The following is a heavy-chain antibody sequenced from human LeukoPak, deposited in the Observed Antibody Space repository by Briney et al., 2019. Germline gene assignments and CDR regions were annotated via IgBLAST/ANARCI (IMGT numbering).Heavy chain of an antibody. J-gene: IGHJ4*02. CDR3: ARTDRQYSGGTEDY. D-gene: IGHD5-12*01. V-gene: IGHV3-48*04. CDR2: ISTSSSTI. CDR1: GFSFSSYA. Sequence: GGSLRLSCAASGFSFSSYAMNWVRQAPGKGLEWVSYISTSSSTIYYADSVKGRFTISRDNAKNSLYLQMNSLRAEDTAVYYCARTDRQYSGGTEDYWGQGTLVTVSS.